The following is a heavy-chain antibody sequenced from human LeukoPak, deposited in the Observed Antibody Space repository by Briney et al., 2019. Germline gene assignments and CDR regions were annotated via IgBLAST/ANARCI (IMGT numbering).Heavy chain of an antibody. CDR3: ARGARRIAAAGTSVEFDY. J-gene: IGHJ4*02. D-gene: IGHD6-13*01. CDR1: GGSISSYY. Sequence: SETLSLTCTVSGGSISSYYWSWIRQPPGKGLEWIGYIYYSGSTNYNPSLKSRVTISVDTSKNQFSLKLSSVTAADTAVYYCARGARRIAAAGTSVEFDYWGQGTLVTVSS. V-gene: IGHV4-59*01. CDR2: IYYSGST.